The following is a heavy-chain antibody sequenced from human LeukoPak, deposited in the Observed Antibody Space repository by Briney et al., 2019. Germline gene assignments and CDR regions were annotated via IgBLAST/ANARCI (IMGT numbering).Heavy chain of an antibody. CDR3: ARDSGFSGTQRGEY. Sequence: PGGSLRLSCAASGFTFSSYAIHWVRQAPGKGLEWVAVISYDGTNKYYADSVKGRFTISRDNSKNTLYLQMNSLRAEDTALYYCARDSGFSGTQRGEYWGQGTLVTVSS. D-gene: IGHD3/OR15-3a*01. V-gene: IGHV3-30*04. CDR2: ISYDGTNK. J-gene: IGHJ4*02. CDR1: GFTFSSYA.